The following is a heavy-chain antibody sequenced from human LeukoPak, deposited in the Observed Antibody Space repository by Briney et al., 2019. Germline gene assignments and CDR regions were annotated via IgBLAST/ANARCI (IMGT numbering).Heavy chain of an antibody. CDR3: AKARGSSGYYGYYFDY. CDR1: GFTFSKAL. CDR2: ISGSGGST. D-gene: IGHD3-22*01. Sequence: GGSLRLSCAASGFTFSKALMHWVRQAPGKGLEWVSAISGSGGSTYYADSVKGRFTISRGNSKNTLYLQMNSLRAEDTAVYYCAKARGSSGYYGYYFDYWGQGTLVTVSS. J-gene: IGHJ4*02. V-gene: IGHV3-23*01.